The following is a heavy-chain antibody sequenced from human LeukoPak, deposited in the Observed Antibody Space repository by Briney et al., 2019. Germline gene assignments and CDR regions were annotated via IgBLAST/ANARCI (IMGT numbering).Heavy chain of an antibody. CDR1: GYTFTIYG. J-gene: IGHJ4*02. CDR3: ARAGYGSGSYNIDY. D-gene: IGHD3-10*01. Sequence: ASVTVSFKSSGYTFTIYGISWVRQAPGQGLEWMGWISAYNGNTNYAQKLQGRVTMTTDTSTSTAYMELRSLRSDDTAVYYCARAGYGSGSYNIDYWGQGTLVTVSS. V-gene: IGHV1-18*01. CDR2: ISAYNGNT.